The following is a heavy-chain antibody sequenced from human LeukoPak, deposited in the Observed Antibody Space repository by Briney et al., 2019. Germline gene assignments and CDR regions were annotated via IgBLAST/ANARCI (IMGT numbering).Heavy chain of an antibody. CDR2: IRSTANGYAT. CDR1: GFTYSDSA. CDR3: TGSYYGSGSYADFDY. D-gene: IGHD3-10*01. Sequence: GGSLRLSCAASGFTYSDSALHWVRQASGKGLEWVGRIRSTANGYATAYAASVKGRFTISRDDSKNTAYLQMDSLKTEDTAVYYCTGSYYGSGSYADFDYWGQGTLVTVSS. V-gene: IGHV3-73*01. J-gene: IGHJ4*02.